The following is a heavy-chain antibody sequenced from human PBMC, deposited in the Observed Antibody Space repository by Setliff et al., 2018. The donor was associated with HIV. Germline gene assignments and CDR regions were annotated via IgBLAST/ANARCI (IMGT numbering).Heavy chain of an antibody. D-gene: IGHD3-22*01. CDR2: MNPSGGST. J-gene: IGHJ6*02. CDR3: ARGSDASGYYPIYYYYGMDV. Sequence: ASVKVSCKASEYTFTNYYIHWVRQGPGQGLEWVGIMNPSGGSTTYAQKFQDRVTMTRDTSTSTDYMELRSLRSEDTAVYYCARGSDASGYYPIYYYYGMDVWGQGTTVTVSS. V-gene: IGHV1-46*01. CDR1: EYTFTNYY.